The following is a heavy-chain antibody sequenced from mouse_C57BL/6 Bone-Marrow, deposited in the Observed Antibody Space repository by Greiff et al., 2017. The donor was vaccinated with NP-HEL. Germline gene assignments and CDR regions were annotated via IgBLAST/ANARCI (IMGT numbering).Heavy chain of an antibody. V-gene: IGHV1-4*01. CDR3: ARGDNYSNYYYAMDY. CDR2: INPSSGYT. Sequence: QVQLKQSGAELARPGASVKMSCKASGYTFTSYTMHWVKQRPGQGLEWIGYINPSSGYTKYNQKFKDKATLTADKSSSTAYMQLSSLTSEDSAVYDCARGDNYSNYYYAMDYWGQGTSVTVSS. CDR1: GYTFTSYT. D-gene: IGHD2-5*01. J-gene: IGHJ4*01.